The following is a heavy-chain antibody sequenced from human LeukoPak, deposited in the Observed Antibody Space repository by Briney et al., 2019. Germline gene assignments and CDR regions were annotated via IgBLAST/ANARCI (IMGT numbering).Heavy chain of an antibody. CDR1: GGSISSYY. Sequence: SETLSLTCTVSGGSISSYYWSWIRQPPGKGLEWIGYIYYSGSTNYNPSLKSRVTISVDTSKNQFSLKLSSVTAADTAVYYCARQSRYSGYDRGAFDIWGQGTMVTVSS. CDR2: IYYSGST. CDR3: ARQSRYSGYDRGAFDI. J-gene: IGHJ3*02. D-gene: IGHD5-12*01. V-gene: IGHV4-59*08.